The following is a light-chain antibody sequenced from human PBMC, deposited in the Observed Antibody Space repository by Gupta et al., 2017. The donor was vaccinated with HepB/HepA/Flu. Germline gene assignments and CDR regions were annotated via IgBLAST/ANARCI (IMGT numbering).Light chain of an antibody. V-gene: IGLV4-69*01. CDR2: LNSDGSH. CDR1: RGHSNYA. CDR3: QTWGTGSRSVV. Sequence: QRVLAPSPSASASLGASVTLNCTLSRGHSNYAIAWHQRQPEKGPRSLTRLNSDGSHNKGDGIPDRFSGSSSGAKRNLTITSLQAEDEADYYCQTWGTGSRSVVFGGGTKLTVL. J-gene: IGLJ2*01.